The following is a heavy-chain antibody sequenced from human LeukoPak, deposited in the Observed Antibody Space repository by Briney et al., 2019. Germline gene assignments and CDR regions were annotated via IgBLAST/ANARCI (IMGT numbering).Heavy chain of an antibody. V-gene: IGHV3-21*01. D-gene: IGHD3-3*01. J-gene: IGHJ3*02. Sequence: GGSLRLSCAASGFTFSSYAMSWVRQAPGKGLEWVSSISSSSSYIYYADSVKGRFTISRDNAKNSLYLQMNSLRAEDTAVYYCAREYYDFWSGQREAFDIWGQGTMVTVSS. CDR1: GFTFSSYA. CDR3: AREYYDFWSGQREAFDI. CDR2: ISSSSSYI.